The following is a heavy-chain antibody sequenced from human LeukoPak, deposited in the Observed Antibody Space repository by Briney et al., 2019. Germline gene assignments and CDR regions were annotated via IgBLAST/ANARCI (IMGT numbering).Heavy chain of an antibody. CDR1: GFTSSSYW. D-gene: IGHD6-13*01. CDR3: ARRLAAASCDY. J-gene: IGHJ4*02. CDR2: INSDGSST. Sequence: PGGSLRLSCAASGFTSSSYWMHWVRQAPGKGLVWVSRINSDGSSTSYADSVKGRFTISRDNAKNTLYLQMNSLRAEDTAVYYCARRLAAASCDYWGQGTLVTVSS. V-gene: IGHV3-74*01.